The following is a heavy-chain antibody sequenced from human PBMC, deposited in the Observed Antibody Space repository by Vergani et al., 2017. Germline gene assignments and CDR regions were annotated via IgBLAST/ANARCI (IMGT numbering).Heavy chain of an antibody. CDR1: GFTVSSNY. V-gene: IGHV3-21*01. J-gene: IGHJ4*02. Sequence: EVQLVESGGGLIQPGGSLRLSCAASGFTVSSNYMSWVRQAPGKGLEWVSSISSSSSYIYSADSVKGRFTISRDNAKTSLYLQMNSLRAEDTAVYYCASAPGQYYFDYWGQGTLVTVSS. CDR3: ASAPGQYYFDY. CDR2: ISSSSSYI.